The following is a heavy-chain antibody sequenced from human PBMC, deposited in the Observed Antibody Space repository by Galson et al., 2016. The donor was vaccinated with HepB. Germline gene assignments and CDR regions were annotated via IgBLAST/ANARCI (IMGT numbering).Heavy chain of an antibody. V-gene: IGHV3-15*07. J-gene: IGHJ3*02. CDR1: GFIFNNAW. CDR2: IKSRADGGTT. CDR3: ATKRITMMVVVIKAHSDAFDI. D-gene: IGHD3-22*01. Sequence: SLRLSCAASGFIFNNAWMNWVRQVPGKGLEWVGRIKSRADGGTTDYAAPVKDRFTISRDDSKNTLYLQMNSLKTEDTAVYYCATKRITMMVVVIKAHSDAFDIWGQGTMVTVSS.